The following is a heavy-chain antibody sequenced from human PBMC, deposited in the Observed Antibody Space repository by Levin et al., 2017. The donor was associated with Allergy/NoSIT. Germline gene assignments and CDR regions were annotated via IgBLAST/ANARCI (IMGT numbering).Heavy chain of an antibody. V-gene: IGHV4-59*01. Sequence: PSETLSLTCTVSGGSIGNYYWSWVRQSPGKGLEWIAYVHFGGDTGYNPSLKGRVAISLDTSKNQFSLKLSSLTAADTAIYYCAREIHYYSYYMDVWGKGTTVIVSS. CDR2: VHFGGDT. CDR1: GGSIGNYY. J-gene: IGHJ6*03. CDR3: AREIHYYSYYMDV.